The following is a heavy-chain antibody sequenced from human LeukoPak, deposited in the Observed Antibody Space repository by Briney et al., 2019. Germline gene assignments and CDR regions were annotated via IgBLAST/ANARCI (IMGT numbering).Heavy chain of an antibody. CDR3: ARQHIAVAGTSDY. Sequence: KTGGSLRLSCAASGFTFSSYAMSWVRQAPGKGLEWVSSISSSSSYIYYADSVKGRFTISRDNAKNSLYLQMNSLRAEDTAVYYCARQHIAVAGTSDYWGQGTLVTVSS. CDR2: ISSSSSYI. CDR1: GFTFSSYA. V-gene: IGHV3-21*01. D-gene: IGHD6-19*01. J-gene: IGHJ4*02.